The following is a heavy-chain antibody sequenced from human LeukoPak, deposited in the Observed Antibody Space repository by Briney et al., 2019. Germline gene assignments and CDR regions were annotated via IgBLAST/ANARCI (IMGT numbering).Heavy chain of an antibody. CDR2: ISSSSTYI. D-gene: IGHD2-15*01. J-gene: IGHJ5*02. CDR1: GFTFSSYS. Sequence: TGGSLRLSCAASGFTFSSYSMNWVRQAPGKGLEWVSSISSSSTYIYYADSVKGRFTISRDNAKNSLYLQISSLRAEDTALYYCARDNIVVVVAATRTNWFDPWGQGTLVTVSS. V-gene: IGHV3-21*01. CDR3: ARDNIVVVVAATRTNWFDP.